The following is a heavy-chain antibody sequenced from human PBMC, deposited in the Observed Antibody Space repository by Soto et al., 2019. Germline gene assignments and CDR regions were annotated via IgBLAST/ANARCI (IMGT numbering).Heavy chain of an antibody. CDR2: IWSDGNKR. CDR1: GFMFTNHG. CDR3: ARDYARDYGEQPRYYYYGMDV. J-gene: IGHJ6*02. V-gene: IGHV3-33*01. D-gene: IGHD4-17*01. Sequence: GGSLRLSCAASGFMFTNHGMHWVRQAPGKGLEWVAVIWSDGNKRCYADSVKGRFTVSRDNSKNTLYLQMNSLRAEDTAVYYCARDYARDYGEQPRYYYYGMDVWGQGTTVTVS.